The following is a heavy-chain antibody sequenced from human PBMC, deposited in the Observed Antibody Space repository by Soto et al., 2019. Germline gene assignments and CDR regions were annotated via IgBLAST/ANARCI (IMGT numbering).Heavy chain of an antibody. Sequence: EVHVVESGGGLVQPGGSLRLSCAASGFSFSDYWMAWFRQAPGKGLEWVANIDQGGGEKHYLDSVQGRFTISRDNDKNSLYLQMNSLRAEDTAVYYCARGGNWFAPWGQGTLVTVSS. CDR2: IDQGGGEK. J-gene: IGHJ5*02. CDR1: GFSFSDYW. D-gene: IGHD1-1*01. CDR3: ARGGNWFAP. V-gene: IGHV3-7*05.